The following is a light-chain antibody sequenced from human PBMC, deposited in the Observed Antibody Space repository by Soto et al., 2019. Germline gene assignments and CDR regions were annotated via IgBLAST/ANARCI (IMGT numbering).Light chain of an antibody. CDR2: GAS. V-gene: IGKV3-20*01. Sequence: EVVLTQSPGTLSLPPGERATLSCRASQSVSTTYLAWYQQKPGQAPRLLIYGASSRASGIPDRFRGSGSGTDFTLTISRLEPEDFAVYYCQQYGSSPRTFGQGTKVDI. CDR3: QQYGSSPRT. CDR1: QSVSTTY. J-gene: IGKJ1*01.